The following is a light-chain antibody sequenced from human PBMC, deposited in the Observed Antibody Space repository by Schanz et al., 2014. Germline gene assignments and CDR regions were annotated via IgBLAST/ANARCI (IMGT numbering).Light chain of an antibody. V-gene: IGLV2-14*03. CDR3: QSYDSSLSGSWV. Sequence: QSVLTQPASVSGSPGQSITLSCTGTSNDVGTYNFVSWYQHHPGRAPKLMIYDVSNRPSGVSNRFSGSKSGNTASLAITGLQAEDEADYYCQSYDSSLSGSWVFGGGTKLTVL. CDR2: DVS. J-gene: IGLJ3*02. CDR1: SNDVGTYNF.